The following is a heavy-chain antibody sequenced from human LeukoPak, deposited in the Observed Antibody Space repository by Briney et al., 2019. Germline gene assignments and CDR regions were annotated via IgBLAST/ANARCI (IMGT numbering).Heavy chain of an antibody. V-gene: IGHV3-9*01. CDR2: ISWNSGSI. CDR3: AKDRAFDI. CDR1: GFTFDDYA. J-gene: IGHJ3*02. Sequence: GGSLRLSCAASGFTFDDYAMHWVRQAPGKGLEWFSGISWNSGSIGYADSVKGRFTISRDNAKNSLYLQMNSLRAEDTALYYCAKDRAFDIWGQGTMVTVSS.